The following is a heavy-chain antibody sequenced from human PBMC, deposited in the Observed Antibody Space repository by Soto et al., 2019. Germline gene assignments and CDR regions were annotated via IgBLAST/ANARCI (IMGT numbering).Heavy chain of an antibody. D-gene: IGHD6-19*01. Sequence: LETLSLTCAVSGGSFNSNYWTWVRQPPGKGLEWIGEINHSGSTNYNPSLKSRVTITVDTSKNQFSLNLSSVTAADTAVYYCLSARFDYWGQGTLVTVSS. J-gene: IGHJ4*02. V-gene: IGHV4-34*01. CDR1: GGSFNSNY. CDR3: LSARFDY. CDR2: INHSGST.